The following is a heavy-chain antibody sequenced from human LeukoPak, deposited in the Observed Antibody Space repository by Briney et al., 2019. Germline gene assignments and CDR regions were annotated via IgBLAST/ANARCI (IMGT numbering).Heavy chain of an antibody. CDR3: ARDYYDSSGYLGPADY. CDR1: GSSISSYY. V-gene: IGHV4-59*01. Sequence: SETLSLTCTVSGSSISSYYWSWIRQPPGKGLEWIGYIYYSGSTNYNPSLKSRVTISVDTSKNQFSLKLSSVTAADTAVYYCARDYYDSSGYLGPADYWGQGTLVTVSS. J-gene: IGHJ4*02. D-gene: IGHD3-22*01. CDR2: IYYSGST.